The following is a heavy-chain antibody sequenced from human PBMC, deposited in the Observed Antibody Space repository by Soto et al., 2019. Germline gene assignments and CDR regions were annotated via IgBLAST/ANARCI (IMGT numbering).Heavy chain of an antibody. V-gene: IGHV1-8*01. J-gene: IGHJ6*02. Sequence: QVQLVQSGAEVKKPGASVKVSCKASGYTFTSYDINWVRQATGQGLEWMGWMNPNSGNTGYAQKFQGRVTMTRNTPINTAYMEVGRLNAADRDVYCCRRGGGDYYYYCGMDVWGQGTTVTVSS. D-gene: IGHD3-16*01. CDR2: MNPNSGNT. CDR3: RRGGGDYYYYCGMDV. CDR1: GYTFTSYD.